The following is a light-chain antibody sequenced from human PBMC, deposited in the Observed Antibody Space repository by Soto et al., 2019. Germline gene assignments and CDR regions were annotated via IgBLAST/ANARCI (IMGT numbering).Light chain of an antibody. J-gene: IGKJ1*01. CDR1: QTVGSY. Sequence: EIVLTQSPATLSLSPGERATLSYRASQTVGSYLAWFRQTPGQTPRLLIYDTSIRATGVPARFSGSGSGTDLTLTISSLEAEDFAIYYCQQRSDWPPTFGQGTKVDIK. CDR3: QQRSDWPPT. V-gene: IGKV3-11*01. CDR2: DTS.